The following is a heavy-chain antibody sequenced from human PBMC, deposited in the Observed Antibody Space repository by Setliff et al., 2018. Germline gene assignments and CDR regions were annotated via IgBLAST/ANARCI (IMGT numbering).Heavy chain of an antibody. J-gene: IGHJ6*03. D-gene: IGHD3-10*01. V-gene: IGHV4-4*07. Sequence: SETLSLTCTVSGGSISSYYWSWIRQPAGKGLEWIGRIYTSGSTNYNPSLKSRVAMSVDTSKNQFSLKLSSVTAADTAVYYCAREKGNREAPELRGLYYYYMDVWGKGTTVTVSS. CDR3: AREKGNREAPELRGLYYYYMDV. CDR2: IYTSGST. CDR1: GGSISSYY.